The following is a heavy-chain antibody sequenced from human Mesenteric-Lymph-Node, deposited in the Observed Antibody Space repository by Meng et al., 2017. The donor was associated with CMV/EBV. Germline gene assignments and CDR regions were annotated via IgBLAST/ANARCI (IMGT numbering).Heavy chain of an antibody. CDR3: ALESRGNSYGIDY. D-gene: IGHD5-12*01. J-gene: IGHJ4*02. CDR2: IYWNDDK. CDR1: GRSLSTSPVG. Sequence: TVSGRSLSTSPVGVGWIRQSPGEAREWLALIYWNDDKRYRTSLKNGLTITKDTSKSQVVLTMTDMGPVDTATYYCALESRGNSYGIDYWGQGSLVTVSS. V-gene: IGHV2-5*01.